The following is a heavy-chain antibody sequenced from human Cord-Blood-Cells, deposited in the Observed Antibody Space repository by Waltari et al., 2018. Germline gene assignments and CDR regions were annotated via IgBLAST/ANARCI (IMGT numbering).Heavy chain of an antibody. CDR1: GFTFSSSG. CDR3: AKSDTVTTYYFDY. J-gene: IGHJ4*02. D-gene: IGHD4-17*01. Sequence: QVQLVESGGGVVQPGRSMSLSCAASGFTFSSSGMHWVRQAPGKGLEWVAVISYDGSNKYYADSVKGRFTISRDNSKNTLYLQMNSLRAEDTAVYYCAKSDTVTTYYFDYWDQGTLVTVSS. V-gene: IGHV3-30*18. CDR2: ISYDGSNK.